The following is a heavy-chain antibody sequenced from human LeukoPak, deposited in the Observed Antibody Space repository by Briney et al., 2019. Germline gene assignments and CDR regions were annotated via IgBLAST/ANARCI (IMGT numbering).Heavy chain of an antibody. CDR3: ARVGYYYDSSGYPPDY. CDR1: GFTVSSNY. Sequence: PGGSLRLSCAASGFTVSSNYMSWVRQAPGKGLEWVSVIYSGGSTYYADSVKGRFTISRDNSKNTLYLQMNSLRAEDTAVYYCARVGYYYDSSGYPPDYWGQGTLVTVSS. CDR2: IYSGGST. D-gene: IGHD3-22*01. V-gene: IGHV3-66*01. J-gene: IGHJ4*02.